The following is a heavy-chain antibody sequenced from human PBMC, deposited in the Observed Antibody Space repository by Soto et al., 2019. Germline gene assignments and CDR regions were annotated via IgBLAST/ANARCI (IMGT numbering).Heavy chain of an antibody. CDR2: ISGSGGST. Sequence: PGGSLRLSCAASGFTFSSYAMSWVRQAPGKGLEWVSAISGSGGSTYYADSVKGRFTISRDNSKNTLYLQMNSLRAEDTAVYYCARERRLVVTTSSYYYGMDVWGQGTTVTVSS. D-gene: IGHD4-4*01. V-gene: IGHV3-23*01. CDR1: GFTFSSYA. J-gene: IGHJ6*02. CDR3: ARERRLVVTTSSYYYGMDV.